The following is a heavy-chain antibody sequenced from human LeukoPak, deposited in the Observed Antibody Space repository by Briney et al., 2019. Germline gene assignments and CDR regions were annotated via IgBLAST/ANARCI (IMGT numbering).Heavy chain of an antibody. J-gene: IGHJ4*02. CDR2: IYYSRIT. V-gene: IGHV4-59*01. CDR3: ARAGSYSGVVDY. CDR1: GGSISSYY. D-gene: IGHD1-26*01. Sequence: PSETLSLTCTVSGGSISSYYWSWIRQPPGKGLEWIGYIYYSRITNYNPSLKSRVTISVDTSKNQFSLKLSSVTAADTAVYYCARAGSYSGVVDYWGQGTLVTVSS.